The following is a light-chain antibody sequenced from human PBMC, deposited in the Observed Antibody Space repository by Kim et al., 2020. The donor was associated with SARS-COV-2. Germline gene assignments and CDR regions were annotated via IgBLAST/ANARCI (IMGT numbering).Light chain of an antibody. CDR3: QQYNKWPLT. CDR1: QSVNST. Sequence: GAPGERATPSCRASQSVNSTLAWYQQKPGQAPRLLIYEASARATGFPARFSGNGSGTEFTLTINSLQSEDFAVYWCQQYNKWPLTFGQGTKVDIK. J-gene: IGKJ1*01. CDR2: EAS. V-gene: IGKV3-15*01.